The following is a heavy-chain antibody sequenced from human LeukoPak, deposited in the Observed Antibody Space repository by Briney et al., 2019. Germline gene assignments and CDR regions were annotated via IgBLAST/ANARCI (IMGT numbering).Heavy chain of an antibody. Sequence: PSETLSLTCTVSGGPISNYYWHWIRQSPGKGLEWLGYIYKSVNTNYNPSLRGRLTISVDASKNQFSLWLTSVTAADTAVFYCARGDYYAGGGGNWFDPWSQGTLVTVSS. CDR1: GGPISNYY. CDR3: ARGDYYAGGGGNWFDP. V-gene: IGHV4-4*09. CDR2: IYKSVNT. D-gene: IGHD3-16*01. J-gene: IGHJ5*02.